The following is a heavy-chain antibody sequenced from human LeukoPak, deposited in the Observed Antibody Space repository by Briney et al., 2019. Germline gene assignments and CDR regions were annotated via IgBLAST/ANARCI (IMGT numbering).Heavy chain of an antibody. CDR3: ARDVVVLEWPRNANWFDP. J-gene: IGHJ5*02. Sequence: SETLSLTCTVSGGSISSYYWSWIRQPPGKGLEWIGYIYYSGSTNYSPSLKSRVTISVDTSKNQFSLKLSSVTAADTAVYYCARDVVVLEWPRNANWFDPWGQGTLVTVSS. D-gene: IGHD2-21*01. CDR2: IYYSGST. CDR1: GGSISSYY. V-gene: IGHV4-59*01.